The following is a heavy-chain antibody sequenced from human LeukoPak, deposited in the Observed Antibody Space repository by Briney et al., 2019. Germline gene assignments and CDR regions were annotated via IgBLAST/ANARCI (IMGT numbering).Heavy chain of an antibody. CDR3: ASALRYFDWLLYADAFDI. Sequence: SETLSLTCAVYGGSFSGYYWSWIRQPPGKGLEWIGEINHSGSTNYNPSLKSRVTISVDTSKNQFSLKLSSVTAADTAVYCCASALRYFDWLLYADAFDIWGQGTMVTVSS. CDR1: GGSFSGYY. V-gene: IGHV4-34*01. CDR2: INHSGST. D-gene: IGHD3-9*01. J-gene: IGHJ3*02.